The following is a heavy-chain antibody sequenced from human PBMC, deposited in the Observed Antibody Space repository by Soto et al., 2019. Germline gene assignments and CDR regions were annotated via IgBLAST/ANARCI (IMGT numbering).Heavy chain of an antibody. D-gene: IGHD6-13*01. J-gene: IGHJ4*02. V-gene: IGHV3-23*01. CDR2: INDDGDRT. CDR3: AKQFSSSTWYPFDH. CDR1: GFTFRTYA. Sequence: EVQLLESGGGSVQPGGSLKLSCAVSGFTFRTYAMCWVRQAPGKGLEWVSGINDDGDRTYYPDSVKGRFTISRDNSKSTLYLQMNSLRADDTAVYYCAKQFSSSTWYPFDHWGRGTLVTVSS.